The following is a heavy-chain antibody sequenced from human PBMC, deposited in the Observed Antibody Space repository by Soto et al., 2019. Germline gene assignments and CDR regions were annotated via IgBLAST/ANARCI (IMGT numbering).Heavy chain of an antibody. CDR2: IRGDGINT. J-gene: IGHJ3*02. Sequence: PGGSLSLSCAASGFPFSNYWMHWVRQAPGKGLVWVSLIRGDGINTKYADSVKGRFTISRNNAKNTLFLQMNSLTAEDTAVYYCATLYGPFDIWGQGTLVTVSS. CDR1: GFPFSNYW. D-gene: IGHD3-16*01. V-gene: IGHV3-74*01. CDR3: ATLYGPFDI.